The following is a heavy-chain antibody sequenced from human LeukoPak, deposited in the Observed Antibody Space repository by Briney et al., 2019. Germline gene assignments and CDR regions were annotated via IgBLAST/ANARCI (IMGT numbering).Heavy chain of an antibody. CDR3: AKAAEQWLVKRFLDL. CDR2: ISESGGSS. D-gene: IGHD6-19*01. CDR1: EFNFKFYA. J-gene: IGHJ5*02. V-gene: IGHV3-23*01. Sequence: QSGGSLRLSCVASEFNFKFYAMSWVRQAPGKGLEWVSTISESGGSSYYANSVKGRFTISRDNSKNTVSLQMENLRAEDTAVYFCAKAAEQWLVKRFLDLWGQGTLVTVSS.